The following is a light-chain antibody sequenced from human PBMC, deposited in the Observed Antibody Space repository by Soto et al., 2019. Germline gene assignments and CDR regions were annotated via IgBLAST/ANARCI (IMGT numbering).Light chain of an antibody. J-gene: IGLJ2*01. CDR1: SSDIGGYNY. V-gene: IGLV2-8*01. Sequence: QSALTQPPSASGSPGQSVTISCTGTSSDIGGYNYVSWYQQHPGKAPQLMIYEVSKRPSGVSGRFSGSKSGNTASLTVSGLQSEDEADYYCQSYDSSLSGSVFGGGTKVTVL. CDR3: QSYDSSLSGSV. CDR2: EVS.